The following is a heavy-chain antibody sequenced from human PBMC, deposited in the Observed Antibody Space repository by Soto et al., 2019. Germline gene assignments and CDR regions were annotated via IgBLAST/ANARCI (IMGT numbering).Heavy chain of an antibody. D-gene: IGHD5-12*01. CDR1: GASFTNAW. J-gene: IGHJ4*02. V-gene: IGHV3-15*01. Sequence: EVQLVESGGGLVKPGESLRISCEASGASFTNAWMNWVRQAPGKGLEWVGRIKTRIDSATTDYAAPGKGRFTISREESKNTLYLQMDSLKTEDTAVYYCTTEDPSWLRGLEYWGQGTLVTVSS. CDR3: TTEDPSWLRGLEY. CDR2: IKTRIDSATT.